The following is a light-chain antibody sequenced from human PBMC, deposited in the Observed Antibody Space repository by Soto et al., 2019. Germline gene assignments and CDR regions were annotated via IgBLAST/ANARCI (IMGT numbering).Light chain of an antibody. CDR1: SSDVGSYNR. Sequence: QSALTQPPSVSGSPGQSVTISCTGTSSDVGSYNRVSWYQQPPGTAPKFMIYEVSNRPSGVPDRFFGSKSGNTASLTISGLQAEDEADYYCSSFTSSNTWVFGGGTKLTVL. CDR2: EVS. J-gene: IGLJ3*02. V-gene: IGLV2-18*02. CDR3: SSFTSSNTWV.